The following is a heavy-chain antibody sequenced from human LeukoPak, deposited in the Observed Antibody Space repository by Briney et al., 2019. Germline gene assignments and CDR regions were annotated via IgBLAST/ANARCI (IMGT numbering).Heavy chain of an antibody. Sequence: GGSLRLSCAASGFTFSSYAMHWVRQAPGKGLEWVSYISSSGSTIYYADSVKGRFTISRDNAKNSLYLQMNSLRAEDTAVYYCARGRWLVLVSFDYWGQGTLVTVSS. V-gene: IGHV3-48*04. CDR3: ARGRWLVLVSFDY. J-gene: IGHJ4*02. CDR2: ISSSGSTI. CDR1: GFTFSSYA. D-gene: IGHD6-19*01.